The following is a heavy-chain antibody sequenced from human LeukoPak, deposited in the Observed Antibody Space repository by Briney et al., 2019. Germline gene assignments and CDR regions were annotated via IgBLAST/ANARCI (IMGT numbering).Heavy chain of an antibody. V-gene: IGHV4-31*03. Sequence: SQTLSLTCTVSGGSISSGGYYWSWIRQHPGKGLEWIGYIYYSGSTYYNPSLKSRVTISVDTSKNQFSLKLSSVTAADTAVYYCARVFKGGYSSRGWFDPWGQGTLVTVSS. D-gene: IGHD6-13*01. CDR1: GGSISSGGYY. CDR2: IYYSGST. J-gene: IGHJ5*02. CDR3: ARVFKGGYSSRGWFDP.